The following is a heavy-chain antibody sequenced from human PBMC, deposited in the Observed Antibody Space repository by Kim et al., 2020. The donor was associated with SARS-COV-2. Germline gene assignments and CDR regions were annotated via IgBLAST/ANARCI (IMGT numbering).Heavy chain of an antibody. D-gene: IGHD3-9*01. V-gene: IGHV3-9*01. J-gene: IGHJ4*02. Sequence: SVKGRFTIPRDNAKNSLYLKMNSLRAEDTALYYCAKAYYDILTGYYNFDYWGQGTLVTVSS. CDR3: AKAYYDILTGYYNFDY.